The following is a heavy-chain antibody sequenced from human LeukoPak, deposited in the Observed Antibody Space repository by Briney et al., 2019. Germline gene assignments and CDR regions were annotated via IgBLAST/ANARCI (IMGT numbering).Heavy chain of an antibody. Sequence: GGSLRLSCAASGFTFSSYAMSWVRQAPGKGLEWGSAISGSSGSTYSADSVKGRFTLSRDTSKKTLYLQMNSLRAEDTAVYYCAKDHGYSSFDYWGQGTLVTVSS. CDR2: ISGSSGST. CDR1: GFTFSSYA. V-gene: IGHV3-23*01. CDR3: AKDHGYSSFDY. J-gene: IGHJ4*02. D-gene: IGHD6-19*01.